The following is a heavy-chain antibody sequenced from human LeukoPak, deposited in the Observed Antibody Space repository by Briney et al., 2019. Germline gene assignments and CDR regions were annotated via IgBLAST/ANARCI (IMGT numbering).Heavy chain of an antibody. CDR2: IYPGDSDT. V-gene: IGHV5-51*01. J-gene: IGHJ4*02. D-gene: IGHD5-18*01. CDR3: ARSGSGYSYGYAY. CDR1: GYSFTNYW. Sequence: GESLKISCKVSGYSFTNYWIAWVRQMPGKGLEWMGIIYPGDSDTKYSPSFQGQATMSADKSTTTAYLQWSSLKASDTAMYYCARSGSGYSYGYAYWGQGTLVTVSS.